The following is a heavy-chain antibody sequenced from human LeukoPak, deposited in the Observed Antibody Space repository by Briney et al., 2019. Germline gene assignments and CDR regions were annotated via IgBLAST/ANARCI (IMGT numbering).Heavy chain of an antibody. CDR1: GYTFTDYY. V-gene: IGHV1-2*02. CDR2: VSPNSGVT. Sequence: ASVKVSCKTSGYTFTDYYIHWVRQAPGQGLEWMGWVSPNSGVTNYAQKFQGRVTMTRDTSITTAYMEVNRLRSDDTALYFCAMLVYASGSPTSYFDYWGQGTLVTASS. D-gene: IGHD3-10*01. J-gene: IGHJ4*02. CDR3: AMLVYASGSPTSYFDY.